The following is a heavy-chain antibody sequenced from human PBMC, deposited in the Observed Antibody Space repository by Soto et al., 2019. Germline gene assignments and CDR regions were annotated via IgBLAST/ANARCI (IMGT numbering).Heavy chain of an antibody. V-gene: IGHV4-31*03. CDR3: ATKPNGLYYFDS. CDR2: MYSSGVT. D-gene: IGHD2-8*01. Sequence: QVQLQESGPGLVQPSQTLSLTCTVSGGSISTGGYYWSWIRQHPGKGLEWIGYMYSSGVTYYDPSLKSGVTMSVDMSRTQFSLRLSSVTAADTALYYCATKPNGLYYFDSWGQGALVTVSS. J-gene: IGHJ4*02. CDR1: GGSISTGGYY.